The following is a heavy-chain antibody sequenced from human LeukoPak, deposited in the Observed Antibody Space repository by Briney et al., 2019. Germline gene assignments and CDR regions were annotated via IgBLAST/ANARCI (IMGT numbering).Heavy chain of an antibody. CDR2: INPTGGST. J-gene: IGHJ4*02. V-gene: IGHV1-46*01. Sequence: ASVKVSCKASGYTFTNYFIHWVRQAPGQGLEWMGIINPTGGSTSYAQKFQGRVTMTRDTSTSTVYMELSSLRSEDTAVYYCARDHYHKIHSVMVTAPDYWGQGTLVTVSS. D-gene: IGHD2-21*02. CDR3: ARDHYHKIHSVMVTAPDY. CDR1: GYTFTNYF.